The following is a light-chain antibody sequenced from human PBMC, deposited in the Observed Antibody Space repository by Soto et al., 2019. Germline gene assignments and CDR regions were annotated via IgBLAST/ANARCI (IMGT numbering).Light chain of an antibody. CDR3: GSWDSSLSAYV. CDR2: DDN. J-gene: IGLJ1*01. CDR1: SSNIGGDS. Sequence: QSVLTQPPSVSAAPGQKVTISCSGSSSNIGGDSVSWYQQLPRTAPKLIIYDDNKRPPGIPDRFSGSKSGTSAALGITGFQTGDEADYYCGSWDSSLSAYVFGTGTKVTVL. V-gene: IGLV1-51*01.